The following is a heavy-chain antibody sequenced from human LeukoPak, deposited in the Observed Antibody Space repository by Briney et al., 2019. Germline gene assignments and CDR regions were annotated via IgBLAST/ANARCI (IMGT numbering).Heavy chain of an antibody. V-gene: IGHV3-21*01. CDR2: ISRSSSYI. CDR3: ARDHLRGGSSWYFDY. D-gene: IGHD6-13*01. CDR1: GFTFSSYS. Sequence: PGGSLRLSCAASGFTFSSYSMNWVRQAPGKGLEWVSSISRSSSYIYYADSVKGRFTISRDNAKNSLYLQMNSLRAEDTAVYYCARDHLRGGSSWYFDYWGQGTLVTVSS. J-gene: IGHJ4*02.